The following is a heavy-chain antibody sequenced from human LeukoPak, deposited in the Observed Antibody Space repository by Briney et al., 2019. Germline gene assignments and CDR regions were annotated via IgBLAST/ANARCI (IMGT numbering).Heavy chain of an antibody. CDR3: ARGIGVNFDY. CDR1: GGSISSGGYS. CDR2: IYYSGST. J-gene: IGHJ4*02. D-gene: IGHD3-22*01. V-gene: IGHV4-31*03. Sequence: SETLSLTCTVSGGSISSGGYSWSWIRQHPGKGLEWIGYIYYSGSTYYNPSLKSRVTISVDTSKNQFSLKLSSVTAADTAVYYCARGIGVNFDYWGQGTLVTVSS.